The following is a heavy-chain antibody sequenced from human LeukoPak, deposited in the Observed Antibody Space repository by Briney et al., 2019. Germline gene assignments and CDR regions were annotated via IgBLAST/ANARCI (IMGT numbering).Heavy chain of an antibody. CDR3: ARNLLLWFGESSSDCFDP. V-gene: IGHV1-8*01. Sequence: GASVKVSFKASGYPFTSYDINWVRPATGQGVEGMGWMNPNSGNTGYAQKFQGRVTMTRNTSISTAYMELSSLRSEDTAVYYCARNLLLWFGESSSDCFDPWGQGTLVTVSS. J-gene: IGHJ5*02. CDR2: MNPNSGNT. CDR1: GYPFTSYD. D-gene: IGHD3-10*01.